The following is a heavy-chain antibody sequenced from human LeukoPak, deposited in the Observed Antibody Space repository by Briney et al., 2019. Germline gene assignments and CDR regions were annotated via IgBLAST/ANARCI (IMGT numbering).Heavy chain of an antibody. CDR2: ILYDGSNE. CDR3: ARDVSYAFDI. D-gene: IGHD2-8*01. J-gene: IGHJ3*02. CDR1: GFTNSSYT. V-gene: IGHV3-30-3*01. Sequence: GGSLRLSCAASGFTNSSYTMHWVRQAAGKGLGWVAVILYDGSNEYYARSVKGRFTISRDNSKNTLFLQMNSLRAEDTAVYYCARDVSYAFDIWGQGTMVTVSS.